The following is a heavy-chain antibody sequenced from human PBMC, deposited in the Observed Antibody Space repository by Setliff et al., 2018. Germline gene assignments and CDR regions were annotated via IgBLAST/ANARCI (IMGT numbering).Heavy chain of an antibody. V-gene: IGHV4-59*02. CDR3: ARDGPVLNGDYIS. CDR1: GGSVSSHY. CDR2: IFYSGDT. D-gene: IGHD3-10*01. J-gene: IGHJ5*02. Sequence: SETLSLTCTVSGGSVSSHYWSWIRQPPGKELEWIGFIFYSGDTKTNPSLKSRVTMSVDRSKNQFSLKLSSVTAADTAVYYCARDGPVLNGDYISWGQGTLVTVSS.